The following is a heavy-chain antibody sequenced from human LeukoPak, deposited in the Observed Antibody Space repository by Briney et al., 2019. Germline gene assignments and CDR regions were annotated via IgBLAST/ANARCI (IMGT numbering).Heavy chain of an antibody. J-gene: IGHJ5*02. CDR1: GYTFTIYD. CDR3: ARGGRNNPDSSSWFLWSEGGPNWFDP. D-gene: IGHD6-13*01. CDR2: MNPSSGNT. Sequence: GPSVKVSCKASGYTFTIYDINWARHATGQGLEWRGWMNPSSGNTGYTQKFQGRVTMTRNTSITTAYMELSSLRCEDTAVYYCARGGRNNPDSSSWFLWSEGGPNWFDPWGQGTLVTVSS. V-gene: IGHV1-8*01.